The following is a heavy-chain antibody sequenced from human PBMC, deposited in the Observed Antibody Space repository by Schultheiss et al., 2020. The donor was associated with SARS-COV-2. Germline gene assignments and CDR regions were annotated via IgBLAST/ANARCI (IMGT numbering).Heavy chain of an antibody. CDR3: ARDLGNDQQLAPDY. D-gene: IGHD6-6*01. V-gene: IGHV4-39*07. Sequence: SETLSLTCTVSGGSISSSSYYWGWIRQPPGKGLEWIGSIYYSGSTYYNPSLKSRVTISVDTSKNQFSLKLTSVTAADTAMYYCARDLGNDQQLAPDYWGQGTLVTVSS. CDR2: IYYSGST. J-gene: IGHJ4*02. CDR1: GGSISSSSYY.